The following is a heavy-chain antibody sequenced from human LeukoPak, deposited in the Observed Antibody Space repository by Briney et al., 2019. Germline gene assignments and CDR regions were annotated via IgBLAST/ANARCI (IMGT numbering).Heavy chain of an antibody. D-gene: IGHD6-6*01. CDR2: IETSGST. CDR3: ARWQLEAFDI. J-gene: IGHJ3*02. CDR1: GGSIRSYY. V-gene: IGHV4-4*07. Sequence: SGTLSLTCSVSGGSIRSYYWSWIRQPAGKGLEWIGRIETSGSTNYNPSLKSRLTMSVDTSKNQFSLKLNSVTAADTAVYYCARWQLEAFDIWGQGTMVTVSS.